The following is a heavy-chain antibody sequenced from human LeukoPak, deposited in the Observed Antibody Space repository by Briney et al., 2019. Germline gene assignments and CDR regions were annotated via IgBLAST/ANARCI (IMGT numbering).Heavy chain of an antibody. J-gene: IGHJ1*01. CDR3: AKDRGIAAAEYFQH. CDR1: GFTFSSYA. Sequence: GGSLRLSCAASGFTFSSYAMNWVRQAPGKGLEWVSAISAGGGTTYYADSVKGRFTISRDNSKNTLYLQMNTLRAEDTAVYYCAKDRGIAAAEYFQHWGQGTLVTVSS. V-gene: IGHV3-23*01. CDR2: ISAGGGTT. D-gene: IGHD6-13*01.